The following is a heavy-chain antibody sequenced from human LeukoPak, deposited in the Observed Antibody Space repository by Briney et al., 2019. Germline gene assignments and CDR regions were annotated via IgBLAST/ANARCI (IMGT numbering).Heavy chain of an antibody. CDR2: IYTSGST. D-gene: IGHD6-13*01. CDR1: GGSISSGSYY. V-gene: IGHV4-61*02. CDR3: GREGMSSSGHQRRDKSFQP. J-gene: IGHJ1*01. Sequence: SETLSLTCTVSGGSISSGSYYWSWIRQPAGKGLEWIGRIYTSGSTNYNPSLKSRVTISVDTSKNQFSLKLSSVTAAYTAVYYCGREGMSSSGHQRRDKSFQPWGQGTLVTVSS.